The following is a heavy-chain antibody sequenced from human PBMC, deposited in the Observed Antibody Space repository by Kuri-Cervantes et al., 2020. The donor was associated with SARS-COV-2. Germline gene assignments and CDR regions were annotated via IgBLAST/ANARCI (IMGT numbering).Heavy chain of an antibody. J-gene: IGHJ6*03. Sequence: GGSLRLSCAASGFTFSSYGMHWVRQAPGKGLEWVAFIRYDGSNKYYADSVKGRFTISRDNAKNSLYLQMNSLRAEDTAVYYCARGPPYSSSSYYYYYMDVWGKGTTVTVSS. CDR2: IRYDGSNK. CDR3: ARGPPYSSSSYYYYYMDV. CDR1: GFTFSSYG. V-gene: IGHV3-30*02. D-gene: IGHD6-6*01.